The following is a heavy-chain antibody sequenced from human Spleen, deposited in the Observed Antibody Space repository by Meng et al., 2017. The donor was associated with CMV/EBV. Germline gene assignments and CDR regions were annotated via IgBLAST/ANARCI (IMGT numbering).Heavy chain of an antibody. J-gene: IGHJ4*02. Sequence: GQSPESGPVLVSPVECLSSTVTVSGGSSSSYYWSWIRQPAGKGLEWIGRIYTSGSTNYNPSLKSRVTMSVDTSKNQFSLKLSSVTAADTAVYYCARAGEAGYSSSWALDYWGQGTLVTVSS. CDR1: GGSSSSYY. CDR2: IYTSGST. V-gene: IGHV4-4*07. D-gene: IGHD6-13*01. CDR3: ARAGEAGYSSSWALDY.